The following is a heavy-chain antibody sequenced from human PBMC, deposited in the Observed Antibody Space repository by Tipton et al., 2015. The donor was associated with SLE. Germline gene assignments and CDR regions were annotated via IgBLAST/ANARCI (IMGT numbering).Heavy chain of an antibody. Sequence: GSLRLSCVASGFTFSNYAMNWVRQAPGKGLEWVSLIYRLGTTTKYADSVKGRFTISRDDSENTLYLQMNSLRAEDTAVYYCAKVPHYDILTGHYMDVWGKGTMVTVSS. CDR3: AKVPHYDILTGHYMDV. J-gene: IGHJ6*03. D-gene: IGHD3-9*01. CDR2: IYRLGTTT. CDR1: GFTFSNYA. V-gene: IGHV3-23*03.